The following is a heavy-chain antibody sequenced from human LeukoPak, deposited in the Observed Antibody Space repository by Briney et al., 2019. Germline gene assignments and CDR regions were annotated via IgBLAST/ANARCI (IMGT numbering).Heavy chain of an antibody. Sequence: PGGSQRLSCAASGFTISSYSMNWVRQAPGKGLEWVSSISSSSSYIYYADSVKGRFTISRDNAKNSLYLQMNSLRAEDTAVYYCARGEQLVRTGVDYWGQGTLVTVSS. CDR3: ARGEQLVRTGVDY. CDR2: ISSSSSYI. J-gene: IGHJ4*02. CDR1: GFTISSYS. D-gene: IGHD6-6*01. V-gene: IGHV3-21*01.